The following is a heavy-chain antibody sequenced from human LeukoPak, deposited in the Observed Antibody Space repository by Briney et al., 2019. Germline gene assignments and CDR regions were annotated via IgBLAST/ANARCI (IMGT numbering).Heavy chain of an antibody. D-gene: IGHD2-15*01. CDR3: ARATGGYCSGGSCYSGYFQH. Sequence: GGSLRLSCAASGFTFSSYGMHWVRQAPGKGLEWVAVIWYDGSNKYYADSVKGRFTISRDNSKNTLYLQMNSLRAGDTAVYYCARATGGYCSGGSCYSGYFQHWGQGTLVTVSS. CDR1: GFTFSSYG. V-gene: IGHV3-33*01. J-gene: IGHJ1*01. CDR2: IWYDGSNK.